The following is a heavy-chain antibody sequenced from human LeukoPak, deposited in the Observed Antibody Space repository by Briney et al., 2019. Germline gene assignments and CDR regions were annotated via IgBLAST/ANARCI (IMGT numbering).Heavy chain of an antibody. CDR3: ARGGEWRYYYDSSGYYPFDY. CDR1: GGSISSYY. D-gene: IGHD3-22*01. V-gene: IGHV4-59*01. Sequence: PSETLSLTCTVSGGSISSYYWSWIRQPPGKGLEWIGYIYYSGSTNYNPSLKSRVTISVDTSKNQFSLKLSSVTAADTAVYYGARGGEWRYYYDSSGYYPFDYWGQGTLVTVSS. CDR2: IYYSGST. J-gene: IGHJ4*02.